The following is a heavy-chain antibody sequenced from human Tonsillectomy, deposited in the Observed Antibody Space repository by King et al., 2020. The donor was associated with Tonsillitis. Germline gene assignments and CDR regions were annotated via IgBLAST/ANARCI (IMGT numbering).Heavy chain of an antibody. V-gene: IGHV3-30*04. CDR1: GFTFSSYA. D-gene: IGHD6-19*01. J-gene: IGHJ2*01. CDR3: ARVIAVAGTCFDL. Sequence: VQLVESGGGVVQPGRSLRLSCAASGFTFSSYAMYWVRQAPGKGLEWVAVISYDGSNKYYADSVKGRFTISRDNYKNTLYLQMNSLRAEDTAVYYCARVIAVAGTCFDLWGRGTLVTVSS. CDR2: ISYDGSNK.